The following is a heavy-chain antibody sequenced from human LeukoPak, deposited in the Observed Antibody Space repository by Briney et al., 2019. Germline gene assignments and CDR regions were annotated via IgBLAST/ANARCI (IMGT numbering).Heavy chain of an antibody. V-gene: IGHV3-48*01. CDR3: AREEYCSSTSCPPGDY. Sequence: GGSLRLSCAASGFTFSSYSMNWVRQAPGKGLEGVSYISSSSSTIYYADSVKGRFTISRDNAKNSLYLQMNSLRAEDTAVYYCAREEYCSSTSCPPGDYWGQGTLVTVSS. CDR2: ISSSSSTI. CDR1: GFTFSSYS. J-gene: IGHJ4*02. D-gene: IGHD2-2*01.